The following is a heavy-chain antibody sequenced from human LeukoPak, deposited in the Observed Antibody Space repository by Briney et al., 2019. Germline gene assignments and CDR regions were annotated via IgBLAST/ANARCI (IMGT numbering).Heavy chain of an antibody. CDR3: ARRAGAYSHPYDY. V-gene: IGHV3-53*01. CDR2: IYSGTT. J-gene: IGHJ4*02. Sequence: GGSLRLSCTVSGFSVSDNSMSWVPQAPGKGLEWVSFIYSGTTHYSDSVKGRFTISRDNSKNTLYLQMNSLRAEDTAVYYCARRAGAYSHPYDYWGQGTLVTVSS. D-gene: IGHD4/OR15-4a*01. CDR1: GFSVSDNS.